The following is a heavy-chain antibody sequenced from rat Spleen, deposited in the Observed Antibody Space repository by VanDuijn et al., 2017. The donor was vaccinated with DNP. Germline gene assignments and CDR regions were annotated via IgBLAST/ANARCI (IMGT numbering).Heavy chain of an antibody. Sequence: QVQLRESGPGLVQPSQTLSLACTVSGFSLTSHHVHWVRQPSGRGLEWMGVIWTGGSTDYNSALKSRLSISRDTSKSQVFLRMSSLQTEDTAMYFCARSDYSDDGFYYGYFDYWGQGVMVTVSS. CDR2: IWTGGST. D-gene: IGHD1-12*02. J-gene: IGHJ2*01. CDR3: ARSDYSDDGFYYGYFDY. CDR1: GFSLTSHH. V-gene: IGHV2-43*01.